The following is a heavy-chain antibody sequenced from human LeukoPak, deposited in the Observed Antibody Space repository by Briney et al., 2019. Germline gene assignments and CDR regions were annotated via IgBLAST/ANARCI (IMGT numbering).Heavy chain of an antibody. V-gene: IGHV1-18*01. J-gene: IGHJ6*02. D-gene: IGHD2-15*01. CDR1: GYTFTSYG. CDR2: ISAYNGNT. CDR3: ARNPPNYCSGGSCAAYYYYGMDV. Sequence: GAAVKVSCKASGYTFTSYGISWVRQPPGQGLEWMGWISAYNGNTNYAQKLQGRVTMTTDTSTSTAYMELRRLRSDDTAVYYCARNPPNYCSGGSCAAYYYYGMDVGGQGTTVTVSS.